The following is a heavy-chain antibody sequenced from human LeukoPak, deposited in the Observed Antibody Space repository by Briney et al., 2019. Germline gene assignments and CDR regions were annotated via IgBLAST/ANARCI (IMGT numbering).Heavy chain of an antibody. CDR1: GGAFRGYY. CDR3: ARLSYGDYPVDY. J-gene: IGHJ4*02. V-gene: IGHV4-34*01. Sequence: SETLSLTCNVHGGAFRGYYWSWIRQPPGKGLEWIGEINDGGRTSYNPSLKSRVTMSVDTSKNQFSLKMNSVTAADTAVYYCARLSYGDYPVDYWGQGTLVTVSS. CDR2: INDGGRT. D-gene: IGHD4-17*01.